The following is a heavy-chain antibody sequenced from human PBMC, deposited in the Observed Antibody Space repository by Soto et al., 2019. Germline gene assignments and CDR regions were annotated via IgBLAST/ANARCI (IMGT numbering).Heavy chain of an antibody. CDR3: AKSFVTALYYFDY. CDR1: GFTFSSYA. Sequence: GGSLRLSCAASGFTFSSYAMSWVRQAPGKGLEWVSAISGSGGSTYYADSGKGQFTISRDNSKNTLYLQMNSLRAEDTAVYYCAKSFVTALYYFDYWGQGTLVTVSS. J-gene: IGHJ4*02. D-gene: IGHD2-15*01. V-gene: IGHV3-23*01. CDR2: ISGSGGST.